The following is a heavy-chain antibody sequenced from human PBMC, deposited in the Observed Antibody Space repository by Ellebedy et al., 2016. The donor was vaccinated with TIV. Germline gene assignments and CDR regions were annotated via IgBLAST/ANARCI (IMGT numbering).Heavy chain of an antibody. J-gene: IGHJ4*02. CDR2: IDGSENT. V-gene: IGHV3-23*01. Sequence: GESLKISCAASGFAFSANGMGWVRQAPGKGLEWVSGIDGSENTDYGDSVKGRFTISRDISKNTLYLQMNSLRAEDTALYYCTKDSGWEHEYWGQGTLVTISS. CDR3: TKDSGWEHEY. CDR1: GFAFSANG. D-gene: IGHD3-10*01.